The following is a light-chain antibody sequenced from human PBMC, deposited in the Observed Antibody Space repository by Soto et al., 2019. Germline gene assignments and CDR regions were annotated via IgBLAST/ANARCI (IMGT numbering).Light chain of an antibody. CDR3: QQYGSSWRG. Sequence: EIVLTQSPGTLSLSPGERATLSCRASQTVSSTYLAWYQQKPGQAPRLLIYGASSRATGIPDRFSGSGSGTDFPLTISRLEPEDFAVYYCQQYGSSWRGFGQGTKLEIK. V-gene: IGKV3-20*01. CDR1: QTVSSTY. CDR2: GAS. J-gene: IGKJ2*03.